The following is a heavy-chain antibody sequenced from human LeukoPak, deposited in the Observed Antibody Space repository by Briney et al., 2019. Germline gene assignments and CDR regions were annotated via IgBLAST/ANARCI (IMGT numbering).Heavy chain of an antibody. V-gene: IGHV3-66*01. J-gene: IGHJ4*02. D-gene: IGHD1-1*01. CDR1: GFSVSRNY. Sequence: GGSLRLSCAASGFSVSRNYMTWVRQAPGEGREWVSLIYSGGSTSYADSVKGRFTISRDNSKNTLYLQMNGLRADDTAVYYCARKTDHQTGGDYWGQGTLVTVSS. CDR2: IYSGGST. CDR3: ARKTDHQTGGDY.